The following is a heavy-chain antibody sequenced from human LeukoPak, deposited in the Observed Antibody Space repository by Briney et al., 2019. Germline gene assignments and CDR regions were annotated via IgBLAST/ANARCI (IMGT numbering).Heavy chain of an antibody. CDR2: INHSGST. D-gene: IGHD3-22*01. J-gene: IGHJ4*02. CDR1: GGSFSGYY. CDR3: ARGSITMIAG. V-gene: IGHV4-34*01. Sequence: SETLSLTCAVYGGSFSGYYWSWIRQPRGKGLEWIGEINHSGSTNYNPSLKSRVTISVDTSKNQFSLKLSSVTAADTAVYYCARGSITMIAGWGQGTLVTVSS.